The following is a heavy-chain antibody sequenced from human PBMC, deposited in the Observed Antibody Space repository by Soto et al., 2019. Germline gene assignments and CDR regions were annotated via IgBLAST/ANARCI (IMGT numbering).Heavy chain of an antibody. Sequence: PSETLSLTCAVYGGSFSGYYWSWIRQPPGKGLEWIGEINHSGSTNYNPSLKSRVTISVDTSKNQFSLKLSSVTAADTAVYYCARGQRITMIVVVNRVWFDPWGQGTLVTV. V-gene: IGHV4-34*01. CDR1: GGSFSGYY. D-gene: IGHD3-22*01. CDR2: INHSGST. CDR3: ARGQRITMIVVVNRVWFDP. J-gene: IGHJ5*02.